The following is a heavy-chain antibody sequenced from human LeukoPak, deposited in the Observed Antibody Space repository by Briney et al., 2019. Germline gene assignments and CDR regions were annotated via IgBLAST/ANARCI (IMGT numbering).Heavy chain of an antibody. D-gene: IGHD2-15*01. V-gene: IGHV3-20*01. CDR2: INWNGGST. Sequence: RPGGSLRLSCAASGFTFDDYGVSWVRQAPGKGLEWVSGINWNGGSTGYADSVKGRFTISRDNAKNSLYLQMNSLRAEDTALYHCARASDCSGGSCYRRYYYYGMDVWGQGTTVTVSS. CDR1: GFTFDDYG. CDR3: ARASDCSGGSCYRRYYYYGMDV. J-gene: IGHJ6*02.